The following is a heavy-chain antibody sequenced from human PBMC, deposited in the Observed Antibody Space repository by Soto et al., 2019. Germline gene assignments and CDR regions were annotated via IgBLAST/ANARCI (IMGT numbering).Heavy chain of an antibody. D-gene: IGHD3-9*01. CDR1: GGSISSYY. J-gene: IGHJ4*02. V-gene: IGHV4-59*08. CDR2: IYYSGST. Sequence: PSETLSLTCTVSGGSISSYYWSWIRQPPGKGLEWIGYIYYSGSTNYNPSLKSRVTISVDTSKNQFSLKLSSVTAADTAVYYCARLRYFDWPDHDYWGQGTLVTVSS. CDR3: ARLRYFDWPDHDY.